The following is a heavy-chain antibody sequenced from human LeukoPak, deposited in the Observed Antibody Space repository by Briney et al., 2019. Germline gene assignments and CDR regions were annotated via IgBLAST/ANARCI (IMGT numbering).Heavy chain of an antibody. CDR1: GFSFTGYA. Sequence: GGSLRLSCAASGFSFTGYAMSWVRQAPGKGLEWVSVVSGSGAPAFYADSVKGRFTTSRDNSLDRLFPQMNSLRADDTAVYFCAKGSRGYSSGYLDYWGQGALVTVSS. CDR2: VSGSGAPA. D-gene: IGHD6-19*01. CDR3: AKGSRGYSSGYLDY. J-gene: IGHJ4*02. V-gene: IGHV3-23*01.